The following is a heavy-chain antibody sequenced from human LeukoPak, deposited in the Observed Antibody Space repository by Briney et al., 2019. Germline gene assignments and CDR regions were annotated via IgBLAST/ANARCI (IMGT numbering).Heavy chain of an antibody. CDR3: VRALVAAPTPGAWFDS. J-gene: IGHJ5*01. CDR2: IKRDGSEK. V-gene: IGHV3-7*01. CDR1: GFTFSDYW. D-gene: IGHD2-15*01. Sequence: GGSLRLSCAASGFTFSDYWMTWVRQAPGEGLEWVANIKRDGSEKYYVDSLKGRFTISRDNAKNSLYLQMNSLRVEDTAVYYCVRALVAAPTPGAWFDSWGQGTLVTVSS.